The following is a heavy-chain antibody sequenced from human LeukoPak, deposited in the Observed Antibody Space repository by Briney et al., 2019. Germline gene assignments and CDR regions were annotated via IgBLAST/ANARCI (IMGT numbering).Heavy chain of an antibody. Sequence: GGSLRLSCAAFGFIFGDYGMSWVRQAPGKGLEWVSGIIWNGGSTGYADSVKGRFTISRDNAKNSLYLQMNSLRAEDTALYYCARVQLVDYYYYSYMDVWGKGTTVTVSS. J-gene: IGHJ6*03. CDR2: IIWNGGST. D-gene: IGHD6-6*01. V-gene: IGHV3-20*04. CDR3: ARVQLVDYYYYSYMDV. CDR1: GFIFGDYG.